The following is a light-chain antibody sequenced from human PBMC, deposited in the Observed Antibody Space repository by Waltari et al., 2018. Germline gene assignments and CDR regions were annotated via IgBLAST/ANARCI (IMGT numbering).Light chain of an antibody. V-gene: IGLV3-25*03. J-gene: IGLJ3*02. CDR1: ALAKQY. CDR3: QSTDSSASVWV. Sequence: SNNLTQPPSVSVSPGQTARITCSGDALAKQYAYWYQQKPGQAPVLVIYKDTQRPSGIPGRFSGSTSGTTVTLTITGVQADDEADYYCQSTDSSASVWVFGGGAKLTV. CDR2: KDT.